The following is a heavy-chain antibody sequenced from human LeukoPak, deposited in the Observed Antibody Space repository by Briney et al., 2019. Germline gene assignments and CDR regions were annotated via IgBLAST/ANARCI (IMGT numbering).Heavy chain of an antibody. Sequence: PSETLSLTCTVSGGSISSYYWSWIRQPPGQGLEWIGYMYETGHTMYNSSLKSRVTMSLDTSKNHSSLSLSSVTAADTAVYYCARHPFATPFDYWGPGTLVTVSS. CDR3: ARHPFATPFDY. V-gene: IGHV4-59*08. D-gene: IGHD2-15*01. J-gene: IGHJ4*02. CDR2: MYETGHT. CDR1: GGSISSYY.